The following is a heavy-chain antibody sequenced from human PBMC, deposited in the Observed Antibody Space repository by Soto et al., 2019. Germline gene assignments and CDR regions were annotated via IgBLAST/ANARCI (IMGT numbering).Heavy chain of an antibody. V-gene: IGHV4-39*01. J-gene: IGHJ5*02. CDR1: GGSVSSSSYY. CDR3: ARPRARKWYNP. Sequence: SETLSLTCIVSGGSVSSSSYYWGWIRQPPVKGLEWIGSIYYCGSTYYNPSLKSRVTISVETSKKRFSLKLSSVTAADTAVFSCARPRARKWYNPWGQGNLLTVSS. CDR2: IYYCGST.